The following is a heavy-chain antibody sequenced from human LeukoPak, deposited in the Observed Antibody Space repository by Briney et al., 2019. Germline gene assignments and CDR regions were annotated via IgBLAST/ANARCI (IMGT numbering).Heavy chain of an antibody. V-gene: IGHV3-7*05. J-gene: IGHJ4*02. CDR1: GFTFSIYW. D-gene: IGHD6-13*01. CDR3: ARILAFSSSWGYFDY. Sequence: GGSLRLSCEASGFTFSIYWMSWVRQAPGKGLEWVANIKRDGNEKFYVDSVKGRFTISRDDANNSLYLQMNGLRAEDTAVYYCARILAFSSSWGYFDYWGQGALVTVSS. CDR2: IKRDGNEK.